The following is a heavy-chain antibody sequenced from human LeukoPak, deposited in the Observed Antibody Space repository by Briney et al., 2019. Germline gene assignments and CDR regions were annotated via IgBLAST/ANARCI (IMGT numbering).Heavy chain of an antibody. CDR3: VRDKGAVAGTAIFDY. J-gene: IGHJ4*02. CDR1: GFTFSIYS. D-gene: IGHD6-19*01. V-gene: IGHV3-21*01. Sequence: PGGSLRLSCAASGFTFSIYSMNWVRQAPGKGLEWVSGISSSSYIFYADSVKGRFTISRDNARNSLYLQMNSLRAEDTAVYYCVRDKGAVAGTAIFDYWGQGTLVTVSS. CDR2: ISSSSYI.